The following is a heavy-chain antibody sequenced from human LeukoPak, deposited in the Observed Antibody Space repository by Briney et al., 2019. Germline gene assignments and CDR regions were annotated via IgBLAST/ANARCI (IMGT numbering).Heavy chain of an antibody. CDR2: LNHSGST. CDR1: GGSISSSNW. J-gene: IGHJ4*02. D-gene: IGHD3-22*01. V-gene: IGHV4-4*02. Sequence: SGTLSLTCAVSGGSISSSNWWSWIRQPPGKGLEWIGELNHSGSTNYNPSLKSRVTISVDTSKNQFSLKLSSVTAADTAVYYCAREREYYYDSSGYYYVDYFDYWGQGTLVTVSS. CDR3: AREREYYYDSSGYYYVDYFDY.